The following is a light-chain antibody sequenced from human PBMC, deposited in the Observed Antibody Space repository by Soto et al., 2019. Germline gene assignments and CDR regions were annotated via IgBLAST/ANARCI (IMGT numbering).Light chain of an antibody. Sequence: EIVMTRSPDTLSVSPGERVTLSCRASQSVSSDLAWYQQKPGQAPRLLIYGASTRATDIAARFSGSGSGTEFTLTISSLQSEDFAVYYCHQYNNWPPYTFGQGTKLEIK. V-gene: IGKV3-15*01. CDR1: QSVSSD. CDR2: GAS. CDR3: HQYNNWPPYT. J-gene: IGKJ2*01.